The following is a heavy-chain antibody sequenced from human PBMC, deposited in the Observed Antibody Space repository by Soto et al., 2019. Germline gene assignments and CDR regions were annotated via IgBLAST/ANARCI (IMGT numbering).Heavy chain of an antibody. CDR2: NSGSGSST. V-gene: IGHV3-23*01. D-gene: IGHD6-19*01. J-gene: IGHJ4*02. Sequence: EVQLLESGGGLVQPGGSLRLSCAASGFTFSSYAMNWVRQAPGKGLEWVSVNSGSGSSTYYADSVKGRFTISRDNSKNTLYLQMNSLRAEDTAVYYCASRSSGWYFDYWGQGTLVTVSS. CDR1: GFTFSSYA. CDR3: ASRSSGWYFDY.